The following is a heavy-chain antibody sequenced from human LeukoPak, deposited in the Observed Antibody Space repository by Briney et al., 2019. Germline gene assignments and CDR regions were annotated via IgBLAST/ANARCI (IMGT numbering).Heavy chain of an antibody. CDR3: AKGGPLSGSYLLGY. V-gene: IGHV3-23*01. CDR2: ISGSGGST. CDR1: GFTFSNYW. D-gene: IGHD1-26*01. Sequence: GGSLRLSCAASGFTFSNYWMSWVRQAPGKGLEWVSAISGSGGSTYYADSVKGRFTISRDNSKNTLYLQMNSLRAEDTAVYYCAKGGPLSGSYLLGYWGQGTLVTVSS. J-gene: IGHJ4*02.